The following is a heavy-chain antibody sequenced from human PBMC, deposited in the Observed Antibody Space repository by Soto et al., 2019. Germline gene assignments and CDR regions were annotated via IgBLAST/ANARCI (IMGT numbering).Heavy chain of an antibody. V-gene: IGHV3-33*01. CDR1: GFTFSSYG. Sequence: QVQLVESGGDVVQPGRSLRLSCAASGFTFSSYGMHWVRQAPGKGLSWVAVIWSDGSKKYYADFVKGRFTISRDNSKNTLYLQMNSLRAEDTAVYYCSSRSPALDYWGQGTLVTVSA. CDR3: SSRSPALDY. CDR2: IWSDGSKK. D-gene: IGHD2-2*01. J-gene: IGHJ4*02.